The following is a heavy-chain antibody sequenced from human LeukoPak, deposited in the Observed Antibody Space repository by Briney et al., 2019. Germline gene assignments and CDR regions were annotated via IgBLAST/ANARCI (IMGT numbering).Heavy chain of an antibody. J-gene: IGHJ3*02. CDR1: GYTFTSYD. CDR2: INPNSGGT. Sequence: ASVKVSCKASGYTFTSYDINWVRQAPGQGLEWMGWINPNSGGTNYAQKFQGRVTMTRDTSISTAYMELSRLRSDDTAVYYCAREADAFDIWGQGTMVTVSS. CDR3: AREADAFDI. V-gene: IGHV1-2*02.